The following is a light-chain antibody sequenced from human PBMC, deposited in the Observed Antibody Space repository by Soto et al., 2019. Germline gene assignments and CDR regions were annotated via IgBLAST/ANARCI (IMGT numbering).Light chain of an antibody. J-gene: IGLJ2*01. CDR2: DVS. Sequence: QSVLTQRASVSGSPGQSITISCTGTSGDAGGYNYVSWYQQHPGKAPKLMIYDVSDRPSGVSDRFSGSKSGNTASLTISGLQAEDEADYYCSSYTSSTTLGVVFGGGTKLTVL. V-gene: IGLV2-14*01. CDR1: SGDAGGYNY. CDR3: SSYTSSTTLGVV.